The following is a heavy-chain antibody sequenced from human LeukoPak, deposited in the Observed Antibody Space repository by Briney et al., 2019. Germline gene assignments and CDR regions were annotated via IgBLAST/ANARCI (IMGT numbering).Heavy chain of an antibody. V-gene: IGHV3-30*03. CDR1: GFTFSSYG. CDR3: ARESWYNWNDEGV. J-gene: IGHJ3*01. D-gene: IGHD1-1*01. CDR2: ISYDGSNK. Sequence: GGSLRLSCAASGFTFSSYGMHWVRQAPGKGLEWVAVISYDGSNKYYADSVKGRFTISRDNSKNTLYLQMNSLRAEDTAVYYCARESWYNWNDEGVWGQGTMVTVSS.